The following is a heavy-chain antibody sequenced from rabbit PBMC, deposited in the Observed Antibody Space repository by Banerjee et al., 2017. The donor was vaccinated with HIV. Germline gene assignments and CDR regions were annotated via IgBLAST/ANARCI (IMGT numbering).Heavy chain of an antibody. CDR3: AREGDVGYVGYDYEGL. CDR2: IYNGDGST. J-gene: IGHJ6*01. Sequence: QEQLEESGGDLVKPEGSLTLTCKASGIDFSSYYYMCWVRQAPGKGLEWIGCIYNGDGSTYYASWAKGRFTISKTSSTTVDLKMTSLTAADTATYFCAREGDVGYVGYDYEGLWGPGTLVTVS. V-gene: IGHV1S45*01. CDR1: GIDFSSYYY. D-gene: IGHD6-1*01.